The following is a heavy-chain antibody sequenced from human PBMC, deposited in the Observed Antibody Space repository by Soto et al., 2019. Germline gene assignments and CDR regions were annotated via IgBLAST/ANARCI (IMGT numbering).Heavy chain of an antibody. CDR3: ARGGLEPFDY. J-gene: IGHJ4*02. CDR1: GFNLGSYW. CDR2: INDYGTTI. D-gene: IGHD1-1*01. V-gene: IGHV3-74*01. Sequence: EVQLVESGGGLVQPGGSLRLSCAASGFNLGSYWMHWVRQAPGKGLVWVSGINDYGTTINYAESVEGRFTISRDDAKSEIYLQMNNLRAEYTAVYYCARGGLEPFDYWGQGALVTVSS.